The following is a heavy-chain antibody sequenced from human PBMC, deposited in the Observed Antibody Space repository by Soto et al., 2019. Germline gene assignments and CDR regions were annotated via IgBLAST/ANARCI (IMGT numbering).Heavy chain of an antibody. J-gene: IGHJ4*02. CDR1: GYTFSDYY. V-gene: IGHV1-2*02. CDR3: AREPATAKPEGVDF. D-gene: IGHD1-1*01. Sequence: ASVKVSCKASGYTFSDYYIHWVRQAPGQGLEWMGWINPNSGGTKYAPKFQGGVTMTGDTSITTAYMELSRLRSGDTAVYYCAREPATAKPEGVDFWGQGTLVTVSS. CDR2: INPNSGGT.